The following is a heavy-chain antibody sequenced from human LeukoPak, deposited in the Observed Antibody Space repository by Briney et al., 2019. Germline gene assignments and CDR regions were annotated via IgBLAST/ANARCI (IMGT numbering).Heavy chain of an antibody. V-gene: IGHV3-30*04. Sequence: GGSLRLSCAASGFTFSDYPMHWVRQAPGKGLEWVTVISYDGKVKKYADSVRGRFTISRDDSKNTLYLQMDSLRGEDTAVYYCARDPRTSSTSRNYFESWGQGTLVTVSS. J-gene: IGHJ4*02. CDR1: GFTFSDYP. CDR3: ARDPRTSSTSRNYFES. D-gene: IGHD6-13*01. CDR2: ISYDGKVK.